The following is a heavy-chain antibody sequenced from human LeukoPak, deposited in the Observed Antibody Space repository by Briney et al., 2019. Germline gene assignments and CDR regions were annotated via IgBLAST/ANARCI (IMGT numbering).Heavy chain of an antibody. CDR2: ISYDGSNK. CDR1: GFTFSSYG. Sequence: PGRSLRLSCAASGFTFSSYGMHWVRQAPGKGLEWVAVISYDGSNKYYADSVKGRFTISRDNSKNTLYLQMNSLRAEDTAVYYCAKDLALWFGEPNYGMDVWGQGTTVTVSS. D-gene: IGHD3-10*01. V-gene: IGHV3-30*18. CDR3: AKDLALWFGEPNYGMDV. J-gene: IGHJ6*02.